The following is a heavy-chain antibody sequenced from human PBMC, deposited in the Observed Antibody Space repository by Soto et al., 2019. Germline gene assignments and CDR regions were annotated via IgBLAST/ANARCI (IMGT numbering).Heavy chain of an antibody. D-gene: IGHD5-18*01. J-gene: IGHJ6*02. V-gene: IGHV3-33*01. CDR1: GFTFSSYG. Sequence: QVQLVESGGGVVQPGRALRLSCAASGFTFSSYGMHWVRQAPGKGLEWVAVIWYDGSNKNYADSVKGRFTISRDNSKNTQYLQMNSLRAEDTAVYYCARDLGCQDTAMAYGMDVWVQGTTVTVSS. CDR2: IWYDGSNK. CDR3: ARDLGCQDTAMAYGMDV.